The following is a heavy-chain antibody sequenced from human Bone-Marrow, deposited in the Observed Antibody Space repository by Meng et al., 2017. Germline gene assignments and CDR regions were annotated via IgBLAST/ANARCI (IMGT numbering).Heavy chain of an antibody. V-gene: IGHV3-15*04. Sequence: PLVGSGGGLVKPGGSLRLSCVASGFSFTDAWMSWVRQAPGKGLEWVGRIESNSDGGTTDYAAPVKGRFTISRDDSKHTLYLQMNSLIIEDTALYFCATGAAAADHWGQGTLVTVSS. CDR3: ATGAAAADH. CDR1: GFSFTDAW. D-gene: IGHD6-13*01. CDR2: IESNSDGGTT. J-gene: IGHJ4*02.